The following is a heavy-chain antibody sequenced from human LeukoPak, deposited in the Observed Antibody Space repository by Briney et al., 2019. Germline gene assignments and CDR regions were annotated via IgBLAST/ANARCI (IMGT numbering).Heavy chain of an antibody. CDR2: ICYSGST. CDR3: ARVVEQWLVFDY. D-gene: IGHD6-19*01. V-gene: IGHV4-59*01. CDR1: GGSISSYY. J-gene: IGHJ4*02. Sequence: SETLSLTCSVSGGSISSYYWSWIRQPPGKGLEWIGYICYSGSTNYNPSLKSRVTISVDTSKNQFSLKLSSVTAADTAVYYCARVVEQWLVFDYWGQGTLVTVSS.